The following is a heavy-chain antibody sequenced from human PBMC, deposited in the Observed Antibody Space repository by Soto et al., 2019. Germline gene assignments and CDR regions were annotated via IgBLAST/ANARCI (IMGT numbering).Heavy chain of an antibody. D-gene: IGHD3-16*01. CDR2: IIPRFGTP. CDR1: GGTFTTYD. V-gene: IGHV1-69*01. Sequence: QAQLVQSGAEVRKPGSSVTVSCKATGGTFTTYDFNLVRQAPGQVLDWMVAIIPRFGTPSYAQRFLERVTISADEVTSTVYLTLTELRSDDTAVFYCAAGSFHDTGGFGAIDFWGQGTLVTVSS. CDR3: AAGSFHDTGGFGAIDF. J-gene: IGHJ4*02.